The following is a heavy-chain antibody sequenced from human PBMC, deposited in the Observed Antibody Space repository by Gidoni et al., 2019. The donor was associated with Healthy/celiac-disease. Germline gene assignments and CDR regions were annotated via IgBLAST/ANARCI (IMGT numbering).Heavy chain of an antibody. D-gene: IGHD6-13*01. CDR2: ISSSSSYI. J-gene: IGHJ3*02. Sequence: AASGFTFSSDSMNWVRQAPGKGLEWVSSISSSSSYIYYADSVKGRFTISRDNAKNSLYLQMNSLRAEDTAVYYCARDPSSWKLGSDAFDIWGQGTMVTVSS. V-gene: IGHV3-21*01. CDR3: ARDPSSWKLGSDAFDI. CDR1: GFTFSSDS.